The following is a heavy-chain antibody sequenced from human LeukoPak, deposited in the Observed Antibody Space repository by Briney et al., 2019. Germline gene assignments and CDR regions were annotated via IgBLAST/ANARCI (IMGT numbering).Heavy chain of an antibody. V-gene: IGHV4-61*02. D-gene: IGHD5-24*01. J-gene: IGHJ5*02. Sequence: PSETLSLTCTVSGGSISSGSYYWSWTRQPAGKGLEWIGRIYTSGSTNYNPSLKSRVTIPVDTSKNQFSLKLSSVTAADTAVYYCARDGMATIDTWGQGTLVTVSS. CDR1: GGSISSGSYY. CDR2: IYTSGST. CDR3: ARDGMATIDT.